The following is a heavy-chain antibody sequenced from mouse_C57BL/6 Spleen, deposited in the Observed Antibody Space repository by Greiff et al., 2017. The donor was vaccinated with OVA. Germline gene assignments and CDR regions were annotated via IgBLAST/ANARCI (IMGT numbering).Heavy chain of an antibody. J-gene: IGHJ2*01. D-gene: IGHD2-1*01. CDR2: IDPETGGT. Sequence: VQLQQSGAELVRPGASVTLSCKASGYTFTDYEMHWVKQTPVHGLEWIGAIDPETGGTAYNQKFKGKATLTADKSSSTAYMELRSLTSEDSAVYYCTRYYCNRSDYWGQGTTLTVSS. CDR3: TRYYCNRSDY. V-gene: IGHV1-15*01. CDR1: GYTFTDYE.